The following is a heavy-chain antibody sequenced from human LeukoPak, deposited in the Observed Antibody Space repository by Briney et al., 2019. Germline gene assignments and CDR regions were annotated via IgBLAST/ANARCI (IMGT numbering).Heavy chain of an antibody. D-gene: IGHD3-22*01. CDR3: ARICITMIALRDAFDI. V-gene: IGHV3-21*01. CDR2: ISSSSSYI. Sequence: GGSLRLSCAASGFTFSSYSMNWVRQAPGKGLEWVSSISSSSSYIYYADSVKGRFTISRDNAKNSLYLQMNSLRAEDTAVYYCARICITMIALRDAFDIWGQGTMVTVSS. J-gene: IGHJ3*02. CDR1: GFTFSSYS.